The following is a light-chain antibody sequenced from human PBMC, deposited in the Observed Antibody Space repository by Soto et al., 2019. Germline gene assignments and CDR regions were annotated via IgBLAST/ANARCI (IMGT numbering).Light chain of an antibody. CDR3: SSFTSSITYV. CDR2: DVT. V-gene: IGLV2-14*01. CDR1: SSDVGGYNS. Sequence: QSVLTQPASVSGSPGQSITISCTGTSSDVGGYNSVSWYRQDPGKAPKLMIYDVTNRPSGVSNRFSGSKSGNTASLTISGLQAGDEADYYCSSFTSSITYVFGAGTKVIV. J-gene: IGLJ1*01.